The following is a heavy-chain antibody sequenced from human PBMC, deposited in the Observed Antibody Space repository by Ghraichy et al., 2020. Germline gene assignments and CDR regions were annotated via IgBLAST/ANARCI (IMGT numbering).Heavy chain of an antibody. D-gene: IGHD3-9*01. CDR1: GFTFSSYA. CDR3: AKELNLVYDILTTRAPRTPFDY. CDR2: ISGSGGST. Sequence: GGSLRLSCAASGFTFSSYAISWVRQAPGKGLEWVSAISGSGGSTYYADSVKGRFTISRDNSKNTLYLQMNSLRAEDTAVYYCAKELNLVYDILTTRAPRTPFDYWGQGTLVTVSS. J-gene: IGHJ4*02. V-gene: IGHV3-23*01.